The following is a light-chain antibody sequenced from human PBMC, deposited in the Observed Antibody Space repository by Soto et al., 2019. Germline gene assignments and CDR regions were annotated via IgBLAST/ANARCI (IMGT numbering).Light chain of an antibody. CDR2: LKSDGSH. J-gene: IGLJ3*02. V-gene: IGLV4-69*01. CDR1: SEHSTYA. Sequence: QLVLTQSPSASASLGASVKLTCTLSSEHSTYAIAWHQQQPEKGPRYLMKLKSDGSHSKGDGIPDRFSGSSSGAERYLTISSLQSEDEADYYCQTWGTAIRVFGGGTKVTVL. CDR3: QTWGTAIRV.